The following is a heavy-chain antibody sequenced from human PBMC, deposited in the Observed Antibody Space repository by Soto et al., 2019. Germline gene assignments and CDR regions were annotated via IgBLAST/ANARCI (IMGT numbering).Heavy chain of an antibody. J-gene: IGHJ6*02. CDR2: IIPIFGTA. Sequence: VSRPASLGTLRSCVTCWVRQAPGKGLEWMGGIIPIFGTANYAQKFQGRVTITADESMSTAYMDLSSLRSEDTAVYYCAAYNWNGYYYYGMDVWGQGNTVTVSS. CDR1: LGTLRSCV. V-gene: IGHV1-69*01. CDR3: AAYNWNGYYYYGMDV. D-gene: IGHD1-20*01.